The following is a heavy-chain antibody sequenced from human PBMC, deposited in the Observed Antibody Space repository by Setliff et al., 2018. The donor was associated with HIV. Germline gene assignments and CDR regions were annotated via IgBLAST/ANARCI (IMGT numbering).Heavy chain of an antibody. CDR2: IYSSGST. V-gene: IGHV4-4*07. J-gene: IGHJ4*02. D-gene: IGHD6-25*01. CDR1: GGSISSYY. Sequence: ETLSLTCTVSGGSISSYYWSWIRQPAGKGLEWIGRIYSSGSTDYNPFLKSRVTMSVDTSKNQFSLKLTSVTAADTAVYYCARYSPRGYTLTGPYWGQGTLVTVSS. CDR3: ARYSPRGYTLTGPY.